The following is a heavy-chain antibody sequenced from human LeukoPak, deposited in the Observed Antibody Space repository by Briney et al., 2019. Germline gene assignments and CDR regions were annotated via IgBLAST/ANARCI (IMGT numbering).Heavy chain of an antibody. D-gene: IGHD6-19*01. J-gene: IGHJ4*02. V-gene: IGHV4-39*01. CDR2: IYDSGST. CDR3: ARYSTGSSKYYFDY. Sequence: SESLSLTCTVSAGSIRSSYYDWGWIRQPPGKGLEWIERIYDSGSTYYNPSLKSRVTISVATSKNPFSLKLNSVTAADTAVYYCARYSTGSSKYYFDYWGQGTLVTVSS. CDR1: AGSIRSSYYD.